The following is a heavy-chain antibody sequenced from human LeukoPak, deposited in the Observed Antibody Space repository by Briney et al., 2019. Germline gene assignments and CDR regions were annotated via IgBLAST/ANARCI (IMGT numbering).Heavy chain of an antibody. CDR3: ARGILTGLDYFDY. D-gene: IGHD3-9*01. CDR2: MNPNSYNT. Sequence: ASVKVSCKASGYTFSSYDINWVRQAPGQGLEWMGWMNPNSYNTGYAQKFQGRVTITRNTSISTAYMELSSLRSEDTAVYYCARGILTGLDYFDYWGEGTLVIVSS. J-gene: IGHJ4*02. CDR1: GYTFSSYD. V-gene: IGHV1-8*03.